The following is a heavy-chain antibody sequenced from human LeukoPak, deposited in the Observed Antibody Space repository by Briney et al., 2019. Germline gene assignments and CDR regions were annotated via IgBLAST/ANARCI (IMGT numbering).Heavy chain of an antibody. CDR1: GFTFSSYA. J-gene: IGHJ4*02. V-gene: IGHV3-48*04. Sequence: GGSLRLSCAASGFTFSSYAMSWVRQAPGKGLEWVSYISSSGDTIYYADSVKGRFTISRDNAKNSLYLQMNSLRAEDTAVYYCARDGCSSTSCYADYWGQGTLVTVSS. CDR2: ISSSGDTI. CDR3: ARDGCSSTSCYADY. D-gene: IGHD2-2*01.